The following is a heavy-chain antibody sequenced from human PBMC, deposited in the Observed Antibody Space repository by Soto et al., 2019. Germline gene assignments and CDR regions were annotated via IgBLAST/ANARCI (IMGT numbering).Heavy chain of an antibody. CDR1: GYAFTTYH. CDR3: ARDEVPDVQNDAFDI. CDR2: VDPSDGTT. J-gene: IGHJ3*02. V-gene: IGHV1-46*04. Sequence: ASVKVSCKASGYAFTTYHMHWVRQAPGQGLEWMGMVDPSDGTTTYAQKLQGRVTMTRDTATSTVYMELSSLRSEDTAVYYCARDEVPDVQNDAFDIWGQGTMVTVSS.